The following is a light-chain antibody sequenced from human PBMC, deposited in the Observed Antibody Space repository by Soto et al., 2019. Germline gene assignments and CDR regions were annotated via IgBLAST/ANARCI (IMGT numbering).Light chain of an antibody. CDR1: SGDIGGYNY. J-gene: IGLJ2*01. V-gene: IGLV2-14*01. CDR3: SSYTTNSIPVV. CDR2: EVS. Sequence: QSALTQPASVSGSPGQSITISCTGTSGDIGGYNYVSWYQRHPGKAPKLLISEVSNRPSGVSHRFSGSKSGNTASLTISGIMTEDEADYYCSSYTTNSIPVVFGGGTKLTVL.